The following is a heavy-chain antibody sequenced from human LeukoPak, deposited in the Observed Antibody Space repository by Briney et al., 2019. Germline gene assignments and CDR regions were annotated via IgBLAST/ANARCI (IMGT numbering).Heavy chain of an antibody. Sequence: GSLRLSCAASGFTFSSYGMHWVRQAPGKGLEWEAVIWYDGSNKYYADSVKGRFTISRDNSKNTLYLQMNSLRAEDTAVYYCAREAYGSGSESPVYYYYGMDVWGQGTTVTVSS. V-gene: IGHV3-33*01. J-gene: IGHJ6*02. D-gene: IGHD3-10*01. CDR1: GFTFSSYG. CDR2: IWYDGSNK. CDR3: AREAYGSGSESPVYYYYGMDV.